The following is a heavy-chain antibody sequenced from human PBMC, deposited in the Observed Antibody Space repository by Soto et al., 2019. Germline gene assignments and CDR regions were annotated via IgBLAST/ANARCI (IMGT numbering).Heavy chain of an antibody. V-gene: IGHV3-11*01. D-gene: IGHD3-3*01. Sequence: QVQLVESGGGLVKPGGSLRLSCAASGFTLSDYYMSWIRQAPGRGLEWLSYISDRAIDTYYEDSVKGRFTISRDNAKNSLYLQMDSLRAGDTAVYYCARQRTGDYNDLDFDYWGQGTLVTVSS. CDR3: ARQRTGDYNDLDFDY. CDR2: ISDRAIDT. CDR1: GFTLSDYY. J-gene: IGHJ4*02.